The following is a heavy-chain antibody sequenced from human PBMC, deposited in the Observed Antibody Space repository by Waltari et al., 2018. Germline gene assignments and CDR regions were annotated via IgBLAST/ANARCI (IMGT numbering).Heavy chain of an antibody. CDR3: ARGYYGGKSHFDY. CDR2: MNPNSGNT. J-gene: IGHJ4*02. V-gene: IGHV1-8*02. Sequence: QVQLVQSGAEVKKPGSSVKVSCKASGGTFSSYAISWVRQAPGQGLEWMGWMNPNSGNTGYAQKFQGRVTMTRNTSISTAYMELSSLRSEDTAVYYCARGYYGGKSHFDYWGQGTLVTVSS. D-gene: IGHD4-17*01. CDR1: GGTFSSYA.